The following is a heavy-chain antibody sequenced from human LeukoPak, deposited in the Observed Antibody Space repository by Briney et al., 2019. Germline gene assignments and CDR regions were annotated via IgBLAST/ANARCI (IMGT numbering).Heavy chain of an antibody. V-gene: IGHV1-69*13. D-gene: IGHD3-3*01. CDR2: IIPIFGAA. J-gene: IGHJ4*02. CDR3: ASIYDFWSGYYDY. Sequence: GASVKVSCKASGGTFSSYAISWVRQAPGQGLEWMGGIIPIFGAANYAQKFQGRATITADESTSTAYMELSSLRSEDTAVYYCASIYDFWSGYYDYWGQGTLVTVSS. CDR1: GGTFSSYA.